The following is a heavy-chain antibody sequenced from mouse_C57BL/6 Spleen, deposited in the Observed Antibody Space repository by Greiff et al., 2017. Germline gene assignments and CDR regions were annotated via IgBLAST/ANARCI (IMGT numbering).Heavy chain of an antibody. J-gene: IGHJ4*01. Sequence: EVMLVESEGGLVQPGSSMKLSCTASGFTFSDYYMAWVRQVPEKGLEWVANINYDGSSTYYLDSLKSRFTISRDNAKNILYLQMSSLKSEDTATYYCAREIYYYGSSHDMDYGGQGTSVTVSS. CDR3: AREIYYYGSSHDMDY. D-gene: IGHD1-1*01. CDR1: GFTFSDYY. V-gene: IGHV5-16*01. CDR2: INYDGSST.